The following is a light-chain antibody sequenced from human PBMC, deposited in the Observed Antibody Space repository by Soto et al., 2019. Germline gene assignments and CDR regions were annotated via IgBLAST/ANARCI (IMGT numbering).Light chain of an antibody. CDR2: DAS. CDR1: QSVSSY. V-gene: IGKV3-11*01. J-gene: IGKJ1*01. Sequence: EIVLTQSPATLSLSPGERATLSCRASQSVSSYLAWYQQKPGQAPRLLIYDASNRATGIPARFSGSGSGTDFTLTISSLEPEDFAVYYCHYGNSPPWTFAQGTKVDIK. CDR3: HYGNSPPWT.